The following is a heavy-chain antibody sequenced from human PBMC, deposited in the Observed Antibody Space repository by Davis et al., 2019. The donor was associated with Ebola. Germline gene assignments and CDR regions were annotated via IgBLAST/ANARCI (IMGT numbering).Heavy chain of an antibody. J-gene: IGHJ6*02. Sequence: PGGSLRLSCAASGFVFSSYVMSWVRRAPGKGLEWVSTLGTSADTYYADSVKGRFTISRDNAKNSLYLQMNSLRAEDTAVYYCARDHGSYYYYYYGMDVWGQGTTVTVSS. D-gene: IGHD3-16*02. V-gene: IGHV3-21*01. CDR1: GFVFSSYV. CDR3: ARDHGSYYYYYYGMDV. CDR2: LGTSADT.